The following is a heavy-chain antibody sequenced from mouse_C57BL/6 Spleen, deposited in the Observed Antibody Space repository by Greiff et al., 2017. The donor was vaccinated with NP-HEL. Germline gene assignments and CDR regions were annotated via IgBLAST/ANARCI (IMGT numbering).Heavy chain of an antibody. J-gene: IGHJ4*01. V-gene: IGHV5-17*01. D-gene: IGHD2-2*01. CDR3: ARGGYEGSVYYAMDY. CDR2: ISSGSSTI. Sequence: EVKLMESGGGLVKPGGSLKLSCAASGFTFSDYGMHWVRQAPEKGLEWVAYISSGSSTIYYADTVKGRFTISRDNAKNTLFLQMTSLRSEDTAMYYCARGGYEGSVYYAMDYWGQGTSVTVSS. CDR1: GFTFSDYG.